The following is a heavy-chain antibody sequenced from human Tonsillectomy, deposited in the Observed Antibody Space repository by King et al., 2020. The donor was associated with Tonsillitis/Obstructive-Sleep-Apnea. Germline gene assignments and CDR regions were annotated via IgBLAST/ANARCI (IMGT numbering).Heavy chain of an antibody. V-gene: IGHV4-59*01. Sequence: QLQESGPGLVKPSETLSLTCTVSGGSISSYYWSWIRQPPGKGLEWIGYTYYSGSTNYNPSLKSRVTISVDTSKNQFSLKLSSVTAADTDVYYCARMEYRAGNAFEIWGQGTMVTVSS. D-gene: IGHD2/OR15-2a*01. CDR3: ARMEYRAGNAFEI. CDR1: GGSISSYY. CDR2: TYYSGST. J-gene: IGHJ3*02.